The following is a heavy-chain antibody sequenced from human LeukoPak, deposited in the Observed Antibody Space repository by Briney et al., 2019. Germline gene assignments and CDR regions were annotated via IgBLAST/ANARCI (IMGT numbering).Heavy chain of an antibody. J-gene: IGHJ1*01. CDR2: IYHSGST. Sequence: SETLSLTCTVSGGSISTYYRNWIRQPPGKGLEWIGYIYHSGSTNYNPSLQSRVTISVDTSKNQFSLNLNSVTAADTAVYYCARGGAARLHFQNWGQGTLVTVSS. D-gene: IGHD6-6*01. V-gene: IGHV4-59*01. CDR3: ARGGAARLHFQN. CDR1: GGSISTYY.